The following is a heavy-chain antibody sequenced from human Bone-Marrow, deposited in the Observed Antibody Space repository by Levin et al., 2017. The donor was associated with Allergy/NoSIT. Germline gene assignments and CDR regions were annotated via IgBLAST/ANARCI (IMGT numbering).Heavy chain of an antibody. D-gene: IGHD2-2*01. J-gene: IGHJ5*02. CDR1: GYTFTGYY. CDR2: INPNSGGT. Sequence: GESLKISCKASGYTFTGYYMHWVRQAPGQGLEWMGRINPNSGGTNYAQKFQGRVTMTRDTSISTAYMELSRLRSDDTAVYYCARGRSGKIVVVPAAMHNWFDPWGQGTLVTVSS. CDR3: ARGRSGKIVVVPAAMHNWFDP. V-gene: IGHV1-2*06.